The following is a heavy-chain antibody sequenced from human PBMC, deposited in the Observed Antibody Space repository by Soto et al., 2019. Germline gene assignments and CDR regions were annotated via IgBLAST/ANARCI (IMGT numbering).Heavy chain of an antibody. CDR1: GGSISSYY. V-gene: IGHV4-59*01. Sequence: QVQLQESGPGLVKPSETLSLTCTVSGGSISSYYWSWIRQPPGKGLEWIGYMYYSGSTYYSGSTNYHTSLKSRVTISVATSKNQFSLKLSSVTAADTAVYYCARHGSSSFDPWGQGTLVTVSS. CDR3: ARHGSSSFDP. D-gene: IGHD6-6*01. CDR2: MYYSGSTYYSGST. J-gene: IGHJ5*02.